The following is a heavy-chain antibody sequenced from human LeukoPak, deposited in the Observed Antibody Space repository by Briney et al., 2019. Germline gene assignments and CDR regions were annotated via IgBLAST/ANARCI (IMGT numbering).Heavy chain of an antibody. D-gene: IGHD5-18*01. J-gene: IGHJ3*02. CDR1: GFTFSSYG. Sequence: GGSLRLSCAASGFTFSSYGMHWVRQAPGKGLEWVAVIWYDGSNKYYADSVKGRFTISRDNSKNTLYLQMNGLRVEDTAVYYCAKGVDTATLHGAFDIWGQGTMVTVSS. CDR3: AKGVDTATLHGAFDI. CDR2: IWYDGSNK. V-gene: IGHV3-30*02.